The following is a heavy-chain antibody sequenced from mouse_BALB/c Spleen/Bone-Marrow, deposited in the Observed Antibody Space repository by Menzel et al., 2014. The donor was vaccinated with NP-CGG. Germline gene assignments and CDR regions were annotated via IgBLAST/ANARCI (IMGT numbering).Heavy chain of an antibody. V-gene: IGHV14-3*02. CDR3: ARGGTTATWYFDV. CDR2: IDPANGNT. J-gene: IGHJ1*01. CDR1: GFNIKDTY. D-gene: IGHD1-2*01. Sequence: EVKLVESGAELVKPGASVKLPCTASGFNIKDTYMHWVKQRPEQGLEWIGRIDPANGNTKYDPKFQGKATITADTSSNTAYLQLSSLTSEDTAVYYCARGGTTATWYFDVWGAGTTVTVSS.